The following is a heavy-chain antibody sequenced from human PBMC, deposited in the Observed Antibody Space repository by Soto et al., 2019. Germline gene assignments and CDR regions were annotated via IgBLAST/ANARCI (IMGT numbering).Heavy chain of an antibody. CDR3: AKATATGGGAFDI. J-gene: IGHJ3*02. CDR2: ILVGGST. CDR1: GFTCRSYD. V-gene: IGHV3-23*01. D-gene: IGHD2-8*02. Sequence: GGSLRLSCAASGFTCRSYDMSWVRQAPGKGLEWVSTILVGGSTHYPDSVKGRFTISRDNSKNTVFLQMNSLTAGDTAVYYCAKATATGGGAFDICGQGTMVTVSS.